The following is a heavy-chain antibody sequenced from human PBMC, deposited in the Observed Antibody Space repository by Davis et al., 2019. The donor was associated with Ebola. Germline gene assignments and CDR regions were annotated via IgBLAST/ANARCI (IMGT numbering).Heavy chain of an antibody. CDR2: IYSGGST. CDR3: ARASYYYDSSGYYINWFDP. D-gene: IGHD3-22*01. Sequence: GESLKISCAASGFNLNNYNMSWVRQAPGKGLEWVSVIYSGGSTYYADSVKGRFTISRDNSKNTLYLQMNSLRAEDTAVYYCARASYYYDSSGYYINWFDPWGQGTLVTVSS. CDR1: GFNLNNYN. J-gene: IGHJ5*02. V-gene: IGHV3-66*01.